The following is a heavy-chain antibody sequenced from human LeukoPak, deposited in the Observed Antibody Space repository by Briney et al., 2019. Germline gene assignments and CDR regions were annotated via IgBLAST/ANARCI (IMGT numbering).Heavy chain of an antibody. D-gene: IGHD6-13*01. Sequence: PGGSLRLSCAASEFTVSSNYMTWVRQAPGKGLEWVSVIYSGGSTFYADSVKGRFTISRDNSKNTLYLQMNSLRAEDTAVYYCARATWSQIAAAGPVGFDPWGQGTLVTVSS. V-gene: IGHV3-53*01. CDR2: IYSGGST. J-gene: IGHJ5*02. CDR3: ARATWSQIAAAGPVGFDP. CDR1: EFTVSSNY.